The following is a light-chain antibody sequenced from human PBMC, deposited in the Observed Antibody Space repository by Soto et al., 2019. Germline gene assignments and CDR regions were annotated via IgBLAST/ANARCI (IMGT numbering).Light chain of an antibody. CDR3: QVWDSGSDHVV. CDR2: DDR. J-gene: IGLJ3*02. Sequence: SYELTQPPSVSVAPGQTATMTCAGNNIGVKNVHWFQQKPGQAPVLVVYDDRDRPSGIPERFSGSNSGNTATLTISSVEAEDEADYYCQVWDSGSDHVVFGGGTQLTVL. CDR1: NIGVKN. V-gene: IGLV3-21*02.